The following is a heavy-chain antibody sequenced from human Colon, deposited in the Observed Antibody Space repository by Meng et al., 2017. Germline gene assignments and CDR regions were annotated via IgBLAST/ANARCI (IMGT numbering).Heavy chain of an antibody. CDR1: GGSLSNSNW. D-gene: IGHD5-18*01. V-gene: IGHV4-4*02. CDR3: ASRGFSYGYVSF. CDR2: IYHSGNT. J-gene: IGHJ4*02. Sequence: QVQLQVSGPGLVKPSGTLSLTCAVSGGSLSNSNWWSWVRQSTGKGLEWIGEIYHSGNTNYNPSLKSRVTISVDKSKNQFSLKVSSVTAADTAVYYCASRGFSYGYVSFWGQGTLVTVSS.